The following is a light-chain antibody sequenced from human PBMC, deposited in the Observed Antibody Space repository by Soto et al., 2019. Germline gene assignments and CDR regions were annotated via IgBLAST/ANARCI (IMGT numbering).Light chain of an antibody. J-gene: IGLJ1*01. CDR3: CSYAGSSTWV. CDR1: SSDVGSYNL. V-gene: IGLV2-23*01. Sequence: QAVVTQPASVSGSPGQSITISCTGTSSDVGSYNLVSWYQQHPGKDPKIMIYEASKRPSGAPNRFSGSKSGNTASLTISGLQAEDEADYYCCSYAGSSTWVFGTGTKVTVL. CDR2: EAS.